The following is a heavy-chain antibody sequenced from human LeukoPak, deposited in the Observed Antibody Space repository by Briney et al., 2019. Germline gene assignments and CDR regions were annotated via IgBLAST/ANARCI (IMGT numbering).Heavy chain of an antibody. D-gene: IGHD5-12*01. CDR2: IRSKAYGGTT. J-gene: IGHJ5*02. CDR3: TRHIVATMYWFDP. Sequence: GGSLRLSCTASGFTFGDYAMSWVRQAPGKGLDWVGFIRSKAYGGTTEYAASVKGRFTISRDDSKSIAYLQMNSLKTEDTAVYYCTRHIVATMYWFDPWGQGTLVTVSS. V-gene: IGHV3-49*04. CDR1: GFTFGDYA.